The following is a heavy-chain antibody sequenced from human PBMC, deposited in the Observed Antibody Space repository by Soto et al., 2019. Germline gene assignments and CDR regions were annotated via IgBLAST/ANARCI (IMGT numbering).Heavy chain of an antibody. J-gene: IGHJ4*02. CDR1: GGSINTYY. CDR3: ARGFGIAALPFDY. Sequence: SETLSLTCTVSGGSINTYYWSWIRQPPGKGLEWIGYIYYSGNTNYNPSLKSRVTISLDTSKKKFSLRLSSVTAADTAVYYCARGFGIAALPFDYWGQGTLVTVSS. D-gene: IGHD3-16*01. CDR2: IYYSGNT. V-gene: IGHV4-59*01.